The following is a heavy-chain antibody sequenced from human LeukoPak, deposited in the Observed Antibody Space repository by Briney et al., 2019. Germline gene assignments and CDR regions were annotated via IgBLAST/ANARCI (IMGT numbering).Heavy chain of an antibody. Sequence: GGSLRLSCAASGFIFSSYSMSWVRQAPGKGLEWVSVITGSGGNTYYADSVKGRFTTSRDNSKNTLYLQMNSLRAEDTAVYYCAKDGRAYCGGDCYLYYFDYWGQGTLVTVSS. CDR1: GFIFSSYS. J-gene: IGHJ4*02. D-gene: IGHD2-21*02. V-gene: IGHV3-23*01. CDR2: ITGSGGNT. CDR3: AKDGRAYCGGDCYLYYFDY.